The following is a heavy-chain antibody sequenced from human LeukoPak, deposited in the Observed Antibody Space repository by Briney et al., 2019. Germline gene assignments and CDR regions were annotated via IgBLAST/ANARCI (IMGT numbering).Heavy chain of an antibody. Sequence: SETLSLTCAVYGGSFSGYYWSWIRQPPGKGLEWIGEINHSGSTNYNPSLKSRVTISVDTSKNHFSLKLSSVAAADTAVYYCARDRNFVSYYYGMDVWGQGTTVSVSS. D-gene: IGHD3-9*01. V-gene: IGHV4-34*01. CDR3: ARDRNFVSYYYGMDV. CDR1: GGSFSGYY. CDR2: INHSGST. J-gene: IGHJ6*02.